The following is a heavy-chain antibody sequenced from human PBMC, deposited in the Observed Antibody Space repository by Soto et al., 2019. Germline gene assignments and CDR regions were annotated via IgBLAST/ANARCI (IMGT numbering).Heavy chain of an antibody. CDR3: ARLGVRGWYGAFDI. D-gene: IGHD6-19*01. J-gene: IGHJ3*02. Sequence: QVQLQASGPGLVKPSETLSLTCTVSGGSISDSYWSWIRQPPGKGLEWIGYIYYSGSTNYNPSLKTRVTMSVYTSTNQFSLRLSSVTAADTAVYYCARLGVRGWYGAFDIWGQGTMVTVSS. CDR2: IYYSGST. CDR1: GGSISDSY. V-gene: IGHV4-59*01.